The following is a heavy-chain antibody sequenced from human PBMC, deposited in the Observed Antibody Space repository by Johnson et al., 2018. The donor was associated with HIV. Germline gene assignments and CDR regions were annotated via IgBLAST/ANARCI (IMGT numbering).Heavy chain of an antibody. CDR1: GFTFSDYY. D-gene: IGHD2-15*01. CDR3: ARSKICSVSGCPDGFDI. Sequence: QVQLVESGGGLVQPGGSLRLSCLASGFTFSDYYMSWIRQAPGKGLEWVSYISNSGGTIYSADSVQGRFTISRDNAKNSLFLQINSLRAEDTAVYYGARSKICSVSGCPDGFDIWGQGKMFFVS. J-gene: IGHJ3*02. V-gene: IGHV3-11*04. CDR2: ISNSGGTI.